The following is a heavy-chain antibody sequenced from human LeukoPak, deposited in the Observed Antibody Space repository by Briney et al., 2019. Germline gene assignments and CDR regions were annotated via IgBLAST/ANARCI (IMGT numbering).Heavy chain of an antibody. V-gene: IGHV5-51*01. CDR2: IYPGDSET. D-gene: IGHD6-6*01. CDR3: ARHGEQLPHYMDV. Sequence: PGESLKISCKGSGYRFSSYWIGWVRQMPGKGLGLMGIIYPGDSETRYSPSFQGQVTISADKPISTAYLQWSSLKASDTAMYYCARHGEQLPHYMDVWGKGTMVTVSS. CDR1: GYRFSSYW. J-gene: IGHJ6*03.